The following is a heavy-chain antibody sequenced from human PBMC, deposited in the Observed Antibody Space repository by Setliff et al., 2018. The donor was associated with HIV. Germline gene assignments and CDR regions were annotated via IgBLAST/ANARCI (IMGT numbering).Heavy chain of an antibody. CDR3: ARIPSGELSGWFDP. D-gene: IGHD3-10*01. V-gene: IGHV1-3*01. CDR2: INAGNGNT. J-gene: IGHJ5*02. Sequence: GASVKVSCKASGYTFTSYAMHWVRQAPGQRLEWMGWINAGNGNTKYSQRFQGRVTITRDTSASTAYMELSSLRSEDTAVYYCARIPSGELSGWFDPWGQGTLVT. CDR1: GYTFTSYA.